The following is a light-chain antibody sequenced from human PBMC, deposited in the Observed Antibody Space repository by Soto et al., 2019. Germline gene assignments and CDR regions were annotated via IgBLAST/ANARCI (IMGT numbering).Light chain of an antibody. CDR3: QQYNSYWGT. J-gene: IGKJ2*01. Sequence: DIQMTQSPSTLSASVGDRVTITCRASQSISSWLAWYQQKPGKAPKLLIYKASSLDSGVPSRFSGSGSGTEFTLTISSLQPDDFATYYCQQYNSYWGTFGQGTKLEIK. CDR2: KAS. V-gene: IGKV1-5*03. CDR1: QSISSW.